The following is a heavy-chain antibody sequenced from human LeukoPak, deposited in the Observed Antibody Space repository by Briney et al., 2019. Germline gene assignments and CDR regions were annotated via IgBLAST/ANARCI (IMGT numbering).Heavy chain of an antibody. CDR1: GFSFGSSW. J-gene: IGHJ4*02. Sequence: GGSLRLSCAASGFSFGSSWMDWVRQAPGKGLEWVASINPDGSEKYSVDSVEGRFTISRDNAKNLLYLQVNSLRVEDTAFYYCARDLAYSRLDYWGQGMLVTVSS. V-gene: IGHV3-7*01. CDR2: INPDGSEK. CDR3: ARDLAYSRLDY. D-gene: IGHD5-18*01.